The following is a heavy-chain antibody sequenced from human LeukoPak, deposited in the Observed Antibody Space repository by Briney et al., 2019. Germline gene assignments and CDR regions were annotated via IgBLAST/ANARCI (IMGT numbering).Heavy chain of an antibody. CDR1: GFTFSSYG. CDR2: ISYDGSNK. CDR3: AKIPPPFDY. V-gene: IGHV3-30*18. Sequence: GGSLRLSCAASGFTFSSYGMHWVRQAPGKGLEWVAVISYDGSNKYYADSVKGRFTISRYNSKNTLYLQMNSLRAEDTAVYYCAKIPPPFDYWGQGTLVTVSS. J-gene: IGHJ4*02.